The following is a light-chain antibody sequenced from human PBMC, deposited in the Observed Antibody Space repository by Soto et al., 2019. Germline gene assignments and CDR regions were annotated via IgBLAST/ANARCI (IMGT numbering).Light chain of an antibody. J-gene: IGKJ5*01. CDR3: QQSYSSTIT. CDR2: AAS. Sequence: DIQMTQSPSSLSASVGHIVTITCRASQSISGFLTWYQQLPGKAPKLLIFAASGLQSGVPSRFSGSGSGTDLTLTISSMKNEDFETYYCQQSYSSTITFGQGTRLEIK. CDR1: QSISGF. V-gene: IGKV1-39*01.